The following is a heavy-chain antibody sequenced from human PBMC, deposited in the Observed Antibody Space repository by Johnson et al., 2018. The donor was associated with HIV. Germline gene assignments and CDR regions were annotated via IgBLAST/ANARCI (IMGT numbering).Heavy chain of an antibody. J-gene: IGHJ3*02. CDR2: IYSGGST. CDR3: ARDGESQQLPLGDAFDI. CDR1: GFTFDDYA. V-gene: IGHV3-66*01. Sequence: VQLVESGGGLVQPGGSLRLSCAASGFTFDDYAMYWVQQAPGKGLEWVSVIYSGGSTYYTDSVKGRFTISRDNSKNTLYLQMNSLRAEDTALYYCARDGESQQLPLGDAFDIWGQGTMVTVSS. D-gene: IGHD6-13*01.